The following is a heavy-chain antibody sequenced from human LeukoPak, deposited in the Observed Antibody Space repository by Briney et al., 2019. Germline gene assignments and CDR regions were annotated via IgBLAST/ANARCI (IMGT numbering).Heavy chain of an antibody. CDR2: ISGSGGST. J-gene: IGHJ4*02. CDR1: GFTFSSYA. Sequence: GGSLRLSCAASGFTFSSYAMSWVRQAPGKGLEWDSAISGSGGSTYYADSVKGRFTISRDNSKNTLYLQMNSLRVEDTAVYYCARGLVVVPAVSDYWGQGTLVTVSS. V-gene: IGHV3-23*01. D-gene: IGHD2-2*01. CDR3: ARGLVVVPAVSDY.